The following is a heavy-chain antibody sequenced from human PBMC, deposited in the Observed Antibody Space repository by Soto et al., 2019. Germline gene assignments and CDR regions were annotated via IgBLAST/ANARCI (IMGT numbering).Heavy chain of an antibody. CDR2: IYYSGST. Sequence: QVQLQESGPGLVKPSETLSLTCTVSGGSISSYYWSWIRQPPGKGLEWIGYIYYSGSTNYNPSLKSRVTISVDTSKNQFSLKLSSVTAADTAVYYCARTAWGLGFDYWGQGTLVTVSS. CDR1: GGSISSYY. CDR3: ARTAWGLGFDY. J-gene: IGHJ4*02. V-gene: IGHV4-59*01. D-gene: IGHD7-27*01.